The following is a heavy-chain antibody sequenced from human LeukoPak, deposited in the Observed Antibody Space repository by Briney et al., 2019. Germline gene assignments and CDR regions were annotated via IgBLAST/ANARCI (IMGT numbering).Heavy chain of an antibody. V-gene: IGHV1-69*13. J-gene: IGHJ6*03. Sequence: ASVKVSCKASGGTLSSHAINWVRQVPGQGLEWMGGIIPIFGTTSYAQTFQGRLMITADESTSTAYMELSSLRSEDTAVYYCARESDYGYKYYMDVWGKGTTVTISS. D-gene: IGHD4-17*01. CDR1: GGTLSSHA. CDR2: IIPIFGTT. CDR3: ARESDYGYKYYMDV.